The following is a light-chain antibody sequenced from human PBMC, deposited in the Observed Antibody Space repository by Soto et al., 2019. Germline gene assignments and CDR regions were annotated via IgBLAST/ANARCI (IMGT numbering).Light chain of an antibody. CDR2: DAS. J-gene: IGKJ2*01. CDR3: PPYPYWPYT. CDR1: QTIDNT. Sequence: EMVMTRSPATRSVSAGGRGTLSCRASQTIDNTLAWYQRKPGQAPRLLIYDASTRATGVPARFSGSGSGTDFTPTISSLQSEDFAVYYCPPYPYWPYTFGQGTQLDI. V-gene: IGKV3-15*01.